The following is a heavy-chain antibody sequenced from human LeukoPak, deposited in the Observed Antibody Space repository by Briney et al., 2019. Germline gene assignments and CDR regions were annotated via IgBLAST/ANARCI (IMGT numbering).Heavy chain of an antibody. CDR3: ARVWAGSKYYYGMDV. CDR2: IYSGGST. Sequence: GGSLRPSCAASGFTVSSNYMSWVRQAPGKGLEWVSVIYSGGSTYYADSVKGRFTISRDNSKNTLYLQMNSLRAEDTAVYYCARVWAGSKYYYGMDVWGQGTTVTVSS. J-gene: IGHJ6*02. D-gene: IGHD2-15*01. V-gene: IGHV3-66*01. CDR1: GFTVSSNY.